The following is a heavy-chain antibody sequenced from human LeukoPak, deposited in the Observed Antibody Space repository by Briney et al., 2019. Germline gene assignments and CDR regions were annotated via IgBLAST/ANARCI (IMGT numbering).Heavy chain of an antibody. CDR2: ISYDGSNK. D-gene: IGHD1-26*01. Sequence: GGSLRLSCAASGFTFSSYAMHWVRQAPGKGLEWVAVISYDGSNKYYADSVKGRFTISRDNSKNTLYLQMNSLRAEDTAVYYCARDLRISGSYVALDIWGQGTMVTVSS. V-gene: IGHV3-30*04. CDR3: ARDLRISGSYVALDI. J-gene: IGHJ3*02. CDR1: GFTFSSYA.